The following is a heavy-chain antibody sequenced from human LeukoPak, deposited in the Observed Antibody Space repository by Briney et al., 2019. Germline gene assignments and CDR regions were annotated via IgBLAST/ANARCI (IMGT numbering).Heavy chain of an antibody. J-gene: IGHJ6*03. CDR3: ARADYDSSGVKGYYYYYYMDV. D-gene: IGHD3-22*01. CDR1: GGSISSYY. V-gene: IGHV4-59*01. CDR2: IYYSGST. Sequence: SETLSLTCTASGGSISSYYWSWIRQPPGKGLEWIGYIYYSGSTNYNPSLKSRVTISVDTSKNQFSLKLSSVTAADTAVYYCARADYDSSGVKGYYYYYYMDVWGKGTTVTVSS.